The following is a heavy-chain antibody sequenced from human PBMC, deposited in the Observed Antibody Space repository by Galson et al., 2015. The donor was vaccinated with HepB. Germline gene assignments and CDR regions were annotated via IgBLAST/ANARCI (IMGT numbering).Heavy chain of an antibody. CDR3: ARGFTMIVVVMDY. Sequence: SLRLSCAASGFTFSSYAMHWVRQAPGKGLEWVAVISYDGSNKYYADSVKGRFTISRDNSKNTLYLQMNSLRAEDTAVYYCARGFTMIVVVMDYWGQGTLVTVSS. J-gene: IGHJ4*02. V-gene: IGHV3-30*04. CDR2: ISYDGSNK. D-gene: IGHD3-22*01. CDR1: GFTFSSYA.